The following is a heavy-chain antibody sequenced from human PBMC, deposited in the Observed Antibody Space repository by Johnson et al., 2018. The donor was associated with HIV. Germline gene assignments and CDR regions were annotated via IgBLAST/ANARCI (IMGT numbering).Heavy chain of an antibody. D-gene: IGHD1-26*01. CDR3: ARDGAELGDNWGAFDI. CDR2: ISYDGSNK. Sequence: QVQLVESGGGVVQPGRSLRLSCAASGFTFSSYAMHWVRQAPGKGLEWVAVISYDGSNKYYDDSVKGRFTISRDNSKNTLYLQMNSLRAEDTAVYYCARDGAELGDNWGAFDIWGQGTMVTVSS. CDR1: GFTFSSYA. V-gene: IGHV3-30-3*01. J-gene: IGHJ3*02.